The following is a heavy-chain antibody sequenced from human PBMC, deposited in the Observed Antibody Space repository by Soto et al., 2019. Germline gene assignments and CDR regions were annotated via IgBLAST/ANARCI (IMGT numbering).Heavy chain of an antibody. J-gene: IGHJ4*02. Sequence: GGSLRLSCTASGFTLGSYAMGWVRQAPGKGLEWVSAIGSRGSTFYADSVKGRFTISRDNSKNTLYLQMNSLRAEDTALYYCAKENTGWYSNWGQGTLVTVSS. CDR1: GFTLGSYA. V-gene: IGHV3-23*01. D-gene: IGHD6-19*01. CDR3: AKENTGWYSN. CDR2: IGSRGST.